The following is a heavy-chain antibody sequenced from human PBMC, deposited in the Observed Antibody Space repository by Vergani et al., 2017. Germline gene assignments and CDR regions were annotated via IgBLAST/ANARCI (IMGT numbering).Heavy chain of an antibody. V-gene: IGHV3-64D*06. J-gene: IGHJ3*02. D-gene: IGHD6-13*01. CDR1: GFTFSSYA. Sequence: EVQLVESGGGLVQPGGSLRLSCSASGFTFSSYAMHWVRQAPGKGLEYVSAISSNGGSTYYADSVKGRFTISRDNSKNTLYLQMSSLRAEDTAVYYCARGGVAAAGPPPPALDIWGQGTMVTVSS. CDR2: ISSNGGST. CDR3: ARGGVAAAGPPPPALDI.